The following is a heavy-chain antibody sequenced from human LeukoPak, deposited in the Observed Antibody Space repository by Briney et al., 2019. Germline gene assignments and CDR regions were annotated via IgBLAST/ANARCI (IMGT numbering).Heavy chain of an antibody. Sequence: GGSLRLSCAASGFTFSSYGMHWVRQAPGKGLEWVAVISYDGSNKYYADSVKGRFTISRDNSKNTLYLQMNSLRAEDTAVYYCAKDRRTTKYYYGMDVWGQGTTVTVSS. CDR2: ISYDGSNK. J-gene: IGHJ6*02. V-gene: IGHV3-30*18. CDR1: GFTFSSYG. D-gene: IGHD1-7*01. CDR3: AKDRRTTKYYYGMDV.